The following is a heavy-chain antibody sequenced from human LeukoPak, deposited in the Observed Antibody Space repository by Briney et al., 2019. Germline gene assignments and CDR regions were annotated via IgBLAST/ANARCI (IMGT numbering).Heavy chain of an antibody. J-gene: IGHJ6*02. CDR2: MNPNSGNT. D-gene: IGHD1-26*01. CDR1: GYTFTSYD. V-gene: IGHV1-8*01. CDR3: ARGRNDIVGATTWFYYYYGMDV. Sequence: ASVKVSCKASGYTFTSYDINWVRQATGQGLEWMGWMNPNSGNTGYAQKFQGRVTMTRNTSISTVYMELSSLRSEDTAVYYCARGRNDIVGATTWFYYYYGMDVWGQGTTVTVSS.